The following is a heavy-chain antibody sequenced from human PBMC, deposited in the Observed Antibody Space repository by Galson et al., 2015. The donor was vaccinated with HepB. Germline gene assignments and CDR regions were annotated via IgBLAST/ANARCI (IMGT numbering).Heavy chain of an antibody. CDR1: GYSFSSYR. CDR2: IYVGDSDT. D-gene: IGHD2-2*01. J-gene: IGHJ4*02. CDR3: ARADTTVVVWPSYFDY. Sequence: QSGAEVKKPGESLKISCKGSGYSFSSYRIGWVRQKPGKGLEWMGIIYVGDSDTKYSPAFQGQVTISADESISTAYLQWSSLKASDTAIYYCARADTTVVVWPSYFDYWGQGTLVTVSS. V-gene: IGHV5-51*01.